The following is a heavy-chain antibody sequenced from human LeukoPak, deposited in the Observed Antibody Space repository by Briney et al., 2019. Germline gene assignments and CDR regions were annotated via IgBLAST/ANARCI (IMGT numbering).Heavy chain of an antibody. Sequence: GASVKVSCKASGGTFSSYAISWVRQAPGQGLEWMGGTIPIFGTANYAQKFQGRVTITADESTSTAYMELSSLRSEDTAVYYRARELSSYYYYYYGMDVWGQGTTVTVSS. CDR2: TIPIFGTA. V-gene: IGHV1-69*01. CDR3: ARELSSYYYYYYGMDV. D-gene: IGHD3-16*02. J-gene: IGHJ6*02. CDR1: GGTFSSYA.